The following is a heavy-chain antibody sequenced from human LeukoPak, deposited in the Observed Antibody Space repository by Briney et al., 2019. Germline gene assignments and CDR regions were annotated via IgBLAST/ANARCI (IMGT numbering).Heavy chain of an antibody. V-gene: IGHV3-48*03. D-gene: IGHD6-19*01. CDR1: GFTFSSYE. Sequence: GGSLRLSCAASGFTFSSYEMNWVRQAPGKGLEWVSYISNSGSTIYYADSVKGRFTISRDNAKNSLYLQMNSLRAEDTAVYYCARNEPNGYSSGWYYFDYWGQGTLVTVSS. J-gene: IGHJ4*02. CDR3: ARNEPNGYSSGWYYFDY. CDR2: ISNSGSTI.